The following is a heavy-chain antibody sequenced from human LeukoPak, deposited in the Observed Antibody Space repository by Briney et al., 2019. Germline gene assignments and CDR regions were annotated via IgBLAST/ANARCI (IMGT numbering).Heavy chain of an antibody. J-gene: IGHJ4*02. Sequence: GASVKVSCKASGGTFINYAINWVRQAPGQGLEWMGGTIPLFGTANHAQKFQGRVTITADESTSTAYLELNSLRSEDTAVFYCARASPNDYGDPYYFDYWGQGTLVTVSS. CDR3: ARASPNDYGDPYYFDY. CDR2: TIPLFGTA. CDR1: GGTFINYA. D-gene: IGHD4-17*01. V-gene: IGHV1-69*13.